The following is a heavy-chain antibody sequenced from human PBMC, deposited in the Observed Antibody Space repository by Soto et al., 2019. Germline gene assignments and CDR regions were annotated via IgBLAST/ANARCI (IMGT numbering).Heavy chain of an antibody. CDR1: GGSISSGGYS. CDR2: IYHSGST. D-gene: IGHD3-22*01. Sequence: SETLSLTCAVSGGSISSGGYSWSWIRQPPGKGLEWIGYIYHSGSTYYNPSLKSRVTISVDRSKNQFSLKLSSVTAADTAVYYCARGYYVGEFDPWGQGTLVTVSS. CDR3: ARGYYVGEFDP. V-gene: IGHV4-30-2*01. J-gene: IGHJ5*02.